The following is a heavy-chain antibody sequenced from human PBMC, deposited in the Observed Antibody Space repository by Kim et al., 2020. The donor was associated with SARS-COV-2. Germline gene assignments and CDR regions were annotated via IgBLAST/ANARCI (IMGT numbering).Heavy chain of an antibody. V-gene: IGHV3-48*02. J-gene: IGHJ4*02. CDR3: ARDKGNLYLDY. CDR2: ITTSSDT. Sequence: GGSLRLSCVVSGITFSSSGMHWVLQAPGKGLEWLSFITTSSDTYYSDSVKGRFTGSRDNAKNSLYLQMDSLRDEDTAVYYCARDKGNLYLDYWGQGTLVT. D-gene: IGHD1-1*01. CDR1: GITFSSSG.